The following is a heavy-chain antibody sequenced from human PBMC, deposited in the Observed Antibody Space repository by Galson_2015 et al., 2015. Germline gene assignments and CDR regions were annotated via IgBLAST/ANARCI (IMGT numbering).Heavy chain of an antibody. CDR3: ARVSDIVVVVAATGFDP. Sequence: SLRLSCAASGFTFSSYAMHWVRQAPGKGLEWVAVISYDGSNKYYADSVKGRFTISRDNSKNTLYLQMNSLRAEDTAVYYCARVSDIVVVVAATGFDPWGQGTLVTVSS. CDR1: GFTFSSYA. J-gene: IGHJ5*02. D-gene: IGHD2-15*01. CDR2: ISYDGSNK. V-gene: IGHV3-30-3*01.